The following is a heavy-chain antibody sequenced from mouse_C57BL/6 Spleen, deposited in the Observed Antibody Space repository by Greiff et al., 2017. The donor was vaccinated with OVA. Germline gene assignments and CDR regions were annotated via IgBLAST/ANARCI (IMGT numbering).Heavy chain of an antibody. CDR1: GFNIKDDY. J-gene: IGHJ1*03. Sequence: LVESGAELVRPGASVKLSCTASGFNIKDDYMHWVKQRPEQGLEWIGWIDPENGDTEYASKFQGKATITADTSSNTAYLQLSSLTSEDTAVYYCTTWGGSGYVRYWYFDVWGTGTTVTVSS. CDR3: TTWGGSGYVRYWYFDV. V-gene: IGHV14-4*01. D-gene: IGHD1-1*01. CDR2: IDPENGDT.